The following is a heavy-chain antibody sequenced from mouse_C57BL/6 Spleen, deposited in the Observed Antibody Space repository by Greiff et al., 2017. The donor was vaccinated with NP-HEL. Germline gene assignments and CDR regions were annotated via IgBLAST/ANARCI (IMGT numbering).Heavy chain of an antibody. CDR3: ARSQFITTVVATRAFDY. CDR1: GYAFTNYL. Sequence: VKLQESGAELVRPGTSVKVSCKASGYAFTNYLIEWVKQRPGQGLEWIGVINPGSGGTNYNEKFKGKATLTADKYSSTAYMQLSSLTSEDSAVYFCARSQFITTVVATRAFDYWGQGTTLTVSS. V-gene: IGHV1-54*01. CDR2: INPGSGGT. J-gene: IGHJ2*01. D-gene: IGHD1-1*01.